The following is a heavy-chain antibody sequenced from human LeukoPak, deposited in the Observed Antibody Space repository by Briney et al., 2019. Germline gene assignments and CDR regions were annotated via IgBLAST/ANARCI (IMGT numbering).Heavy chain of an antibody. J-gene: IGHJ6*03. D-gene: IGHD3-22*01. V-gene: IGHV4-34*01. Sequence: PSETLSLTXAVYGGSFSGYYWSWIRQPPGKGLEWIGEINHSGSTNYNPSLKSRVTISVDTSKNQFSLKLSSVTAADTAVYYCARRPVVVITTAHYYYYMDVWGKGTTVTVSS. CDR1: GGSFSGYY. CDR2: INHSGST. CDR3: ARRPVVVITTAHYYYYMDV.